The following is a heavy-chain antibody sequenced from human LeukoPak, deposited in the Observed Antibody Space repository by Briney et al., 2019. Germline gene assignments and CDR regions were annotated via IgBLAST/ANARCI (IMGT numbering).Heavy chain of an antibody. D-gene: IGHD4-17*01. CDR2: ISGSGGTT. V-gene: IGHV3-23*01. CDR3: AKSYGDYYFYYAMDV. CDR1: GFTLRSYA. Sequence: GGSLRPSCAASGFTLRSYAMSWVRQAPGKGLEWVSAISGSGGTTYYADSVKGRFTISRDNSENTLYLQMNSLRAEDTAIYYCAKSYGDYYFYYAMDVWGQGTTVTVSS. J-gene: IGHJ6*02.